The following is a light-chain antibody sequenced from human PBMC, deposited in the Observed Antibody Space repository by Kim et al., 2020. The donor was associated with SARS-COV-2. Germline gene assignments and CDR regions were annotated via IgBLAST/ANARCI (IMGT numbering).Light chain of an antibody. J-gene: IGKJ4*01. CDR3: QQYNTYLIT. CDR2: KAS. V-gene: IGKV1-5*03. Sequence: DIQMTQSPSALSASVGDRVTITCRASQSITHWLAWYQQKPGKAPKLLIYKASTLQSGVPSRFSGSGSGTEFTLTISSLQPDDFATYYCQQYNTYLITFGGGTKLEI. CDR1: QSITHW.